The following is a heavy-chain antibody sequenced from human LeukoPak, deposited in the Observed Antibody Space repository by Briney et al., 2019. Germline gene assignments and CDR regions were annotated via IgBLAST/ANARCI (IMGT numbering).Heavy chain of an antibody. Sequence: PGGSLRLSCAASGFTFSSYGMNWVRQAPGKGLEWVSYISSSSTIFYADSVKGRFTISRDNAQTSLYLQMNSLRAEDTAVYYCARNYWGFDYWGQGTLVTVSS. V-gene: IGHV3-48*01. J-gene: IGHJ4*02. CDR1: GFTFSSYG. D-gene: IGHD7-27*01. CDR3: ARNYWGFDY. CDR2: ISSSSTI.